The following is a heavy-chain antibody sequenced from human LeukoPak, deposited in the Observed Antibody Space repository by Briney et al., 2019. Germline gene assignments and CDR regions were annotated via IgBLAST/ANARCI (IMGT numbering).Heavy chain of an antibody. V-gene: IGHV3-23*01. CDR1: GFTFSSYA. Sequence: GGSLRLSCAASGFTFSSYAMSWVRQAPGKGLEWVSAISGSGGSTYYADSVKGRFTISRDNSKNTLYLQMNSLRAEDTAVYHCAKVSPVVPAAIDAFDIWGQGTMVTVSS. CDR3: AKVSPVVPAAIDAFDI. D-gene: IGHD2-2*01. J-gene: IGHJ3*02. CDR2: ISGSGGST.